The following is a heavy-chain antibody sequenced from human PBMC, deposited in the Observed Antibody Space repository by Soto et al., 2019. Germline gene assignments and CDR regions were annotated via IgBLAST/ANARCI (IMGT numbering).Heavy chain of an antibody. CDR2: IDYSGRT. CDR3: ASQRTTELTQAYCEH. D-gene: IGHD2-21*01. J-gene: IGHJ1*01. CDR1: GESVSSSSDY. Sequence: PSETLSLTCIVSGESVSSSSDYWGWILHPPGKALEWIGRIDYSGRTYYNPSFKSRVTIAIDTSKNQFSLKLSSVTAPDTAVYYCASQRTTELTQAYCEHWAKGDMVSVSS. V-gene: IGHV4-39*01.